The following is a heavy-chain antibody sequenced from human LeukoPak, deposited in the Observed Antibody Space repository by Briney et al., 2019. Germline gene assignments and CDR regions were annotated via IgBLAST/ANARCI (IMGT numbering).Heavy chain of an antibody. J-gene: IGHJ6*03. Sequence: PSETLSLTCTVSGGSISSSSYYWGWIRQPPGKGLEWIGSIYYSGSTYYNPSLKSRVTISVDTSKNQFSLKLSSVTAADTAVYYCAETGVGAQANYYYYYMDVWGKGTTVTVSS. V-gene: IGHV4-39*01. CDR1: GGSISSSSYY. CDR2: IYYSGST. CDR3: AETGVGAQANYYYYYMDV. D-gene: IGHD1-26*01.